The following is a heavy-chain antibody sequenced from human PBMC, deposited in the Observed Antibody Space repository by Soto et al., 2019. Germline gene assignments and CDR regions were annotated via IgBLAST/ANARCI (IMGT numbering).Heavy chain of an antibody. D-gene: IGHD1-1*01. CDR3: AKGDPDMSTIHLDY. CDR2: VSGISNYI. CDR1: GFTFSDYY. J-gene: IGHJ4*02. V-gene: IGHV3-11*05. Sequence: GGSMRLSCSASGFTFSDYYMSWIRQTPGKGLEWVSYVSGISNYINYAASVKGRFTIFRDNAKNSLYLQMNSLSAEDTAVYYCAKGDPDMSTIHLDYWGQGTLVTVSS.